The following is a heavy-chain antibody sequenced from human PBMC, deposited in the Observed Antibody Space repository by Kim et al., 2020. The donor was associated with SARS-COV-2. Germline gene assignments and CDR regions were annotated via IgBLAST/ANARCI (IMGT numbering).Heavy chain of an antibody. V-gene: IGHV1-8*01. D-gene: IGHD3-3*01. J-gene: IGHJ6*01. Sequence: ASVKVSCKASGYTFTRYDINWVRQATGQGLEWMGWMNPNSCNTGYAQKFQGRVTMTRNTSISTAYMELRGLRSEDTAVYYCPRAFWCGYFPPLHFGMHVW. CDR3: PRAFWCGYFPPLHFGMHV. CDR2: MNPNSCNT. CDR1: GYTFTRYD.